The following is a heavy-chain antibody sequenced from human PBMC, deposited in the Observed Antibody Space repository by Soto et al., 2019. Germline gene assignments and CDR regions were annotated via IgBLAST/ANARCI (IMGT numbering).Heavy chain of an antibody. D-gene: IGHD6-6*01. V-gene: IGHV1-69*13. CDR3: AGVAAARPWLGYFDY. CDR2: ITPIFGTA. J-gene: IGHJ4*02. CDR1: GGTFSSYA. Sequence: SVKVSCKASGGTFSSYAISWVRQAPGQGLEWMGGITPIFGTANYAQKFQGRVTITADESTSTAYMELSSLRSEDTAVYYCAGVAAARPWLGYFDYWGQGTLVTVSS.